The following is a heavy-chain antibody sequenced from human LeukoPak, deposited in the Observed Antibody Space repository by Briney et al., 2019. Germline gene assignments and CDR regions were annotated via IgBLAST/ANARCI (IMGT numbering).Heavy chain of an antibody. CDR1: GGSISSYY. CDR3: ARADISGYYYFDY. J-gene: IGHJ4*02. D-gene: IGHD5-12*01. CDR2: IYYSGST. Sequence: SETLSLTCTVSGGSISSYYWSWIRQPPGKGLEWIGYIYYSGSTNYNPSLKSRVTISVDTSKNQFSLKLSSVTAADTAVYYCARADISGYYYFDYWGQGTVVTVSS. V-gene: IGHV4-59*08.